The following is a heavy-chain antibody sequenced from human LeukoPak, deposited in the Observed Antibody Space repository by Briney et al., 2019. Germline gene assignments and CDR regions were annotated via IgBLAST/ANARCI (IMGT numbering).Heavy chain of an antibody. CDR2: ISYSGRT. J-gene: IGHJ6*03. V-gene: IGHV4-59*01. Sequence: ASETLSLTCTVSGGSINNYYWNWIRQSPGKGLEWIAYISYSGRTNYNPFFKSRVTISVDTSKNEFSLKLSSVTAADTAVYYCAREFSNCSGGSCYTGYMDVWGKGTTVIVSS. CDR1: GGSINNYY. D-gene: IGHD2-15*01. CDR3: AREFSNCSGGSCYTGYMDV.